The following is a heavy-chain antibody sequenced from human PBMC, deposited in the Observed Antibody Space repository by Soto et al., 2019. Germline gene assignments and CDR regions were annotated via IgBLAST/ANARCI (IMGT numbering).Heavy chain of an antibody. CDR1: GINFGNYA. Sequence: PGGSLRLSCVASGINFGNYAMSWVRQGPGKRLEWVSAISGSGGSRYYADSVKGRFTISRDNSKNTLSLQVNSLRAEDTAVYFCAKSYSSNWFGGNWFDPWGQGTLVTVSS. J-gene: IGHJ5*02. D-gene: IGHD6-13*01. CDR3: AKSYSSNWFGGNWFDP. V-gene: IGHV3-23*01. CDR2: ISGSGGSR.